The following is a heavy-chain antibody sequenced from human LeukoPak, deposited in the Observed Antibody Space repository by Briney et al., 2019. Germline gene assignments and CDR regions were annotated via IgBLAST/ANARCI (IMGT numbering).Heavy chain of an antibody. CDR3: ASIKVNPDDCSSTSCYIWFFDI. J-gene: IGHJ3*02. CDR2: IYYSGST. V-gene: IGHV4-39*01. CDR1: GGSISSSSYY. D-gene: IGHD2-2*02. Sequence: PSETLSLTCTVSGGSISSSSYYWGWIRQPPGKGLEWIGSIYYSGSTYYNPSLKSRVTISVDTSKNQFSLKLSSVTAADTAVYYCASIKVNPDDCSSTSCYIWFFDIWGQGTMVTVSS.